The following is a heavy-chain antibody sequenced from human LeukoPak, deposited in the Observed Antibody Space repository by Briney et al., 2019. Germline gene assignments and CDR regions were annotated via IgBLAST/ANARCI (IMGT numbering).Heavy chain of an antibody. CDR2: VYYGRSP. CDR3: ARSSGTGTFSY. CDR1: GDSISRSTYY. V-gene: IGHV4-39*02. Sequence: SETLSLTCTVSGDSISRSTYYWAWIRQPPGKGLEWIGSVYYGRSPYYNPSLESRATISVDTSKNHFSLKMSSVTAADTAVYYCARSSGTGTFSYWGQGTLVTVPS. J-gene: IGHJ4*02. D-gene: IGHD6-25*01.